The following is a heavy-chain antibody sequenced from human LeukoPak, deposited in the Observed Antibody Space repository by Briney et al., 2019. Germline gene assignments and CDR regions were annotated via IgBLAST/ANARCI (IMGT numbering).Heavy chain of an antibody. CDR2: IYSSGST. CDR3: ARGKSYCGGDCYGY. V-gene: IGHV4-4*07. D-gene: IGHD2-21*02. J-gene: IGHJ4*02. CDR1: GGPINSYH. Sequence: SETLSLTCNVSGGPINSYHGSWIRQPAGEGLEWIGRIYSSGSTNYNPSLKSRVTMSVDTSKNQFSLKLSSVTAADTAVYYCARGKSYCGGDCYGYWGRGTLVTVSS.